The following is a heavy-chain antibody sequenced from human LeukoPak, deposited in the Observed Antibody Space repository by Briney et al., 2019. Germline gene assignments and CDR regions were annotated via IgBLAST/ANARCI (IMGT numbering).Heavy chain of an antibody. J-gene: IGHJ3*02. V-gene: IGHV5-51*01. Sequence: GESLKISCKGSGYSFTSYWIGWVRQMPGKGLEWMGIIYPGDSDTRYSPSFQGQVTISADKSISTAYLQWSSLKASDTAMYYCARLGLYSGSPDAFDIWGQGTMVTVSS. CDR3: ARLGLYSGSPDAFDI. CDR1: GYSFTSYW. D-gene: IGHD1-26*01. CDR2: IYPGDSDT.